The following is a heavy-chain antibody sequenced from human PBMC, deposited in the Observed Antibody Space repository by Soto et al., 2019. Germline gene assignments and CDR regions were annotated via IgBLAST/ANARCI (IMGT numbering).Heavy chain of an antibody. V-gene: IGHV4-34*01. Sequence: SETLSLTCAVYGGSFSGYYWGWIRQPPGKGLEWIGEINHSGSTNYNPSLKSRVTISVDTSKNQFSLKLSSVTAADTAVYYCARGQRGTYYYDSSGQNNYFDYWGQGTLVTVS. CDR1: GGSFSGYY. D-gene: IGHD3-22*01. CDR3: ARGQRGTYYYDSSGQNNYFDY. CDR2: INHSGST. J-gene: IGHJ4*02.